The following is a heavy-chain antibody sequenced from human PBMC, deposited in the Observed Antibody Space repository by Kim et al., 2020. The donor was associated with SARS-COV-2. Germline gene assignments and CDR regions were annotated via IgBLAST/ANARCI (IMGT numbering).Heavy chain of an antibody. J-gene: IGHJ4*02. D-gene: IGHD1-26*01. CDR1: GFTFSTYG. CDR2: IIYNGGAT. Sequence: GGSLRLSCAASGFTFSTYGMSWVRQAPGKGLEWVSGIIYNGGATFFADSVKGRFTISRDNSRSTLYLHMNSLRAEDTAVYYCAKDYPGGGLLGTPTSFFDYWGQGTLVSVSS. CDR3: AKDYPGGGLLGTPTSFFDY. V-gene: IGHV3-23*01.